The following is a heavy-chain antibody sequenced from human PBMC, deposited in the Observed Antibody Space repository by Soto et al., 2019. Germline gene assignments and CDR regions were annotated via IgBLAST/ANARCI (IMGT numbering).Heavy chain of an antibody. V-gene: IGHV1-69*08. J-gene: IGHJ4*02. D-gene: IGHD2-15*01. Sequence: QVQLVQSGAEVKKPGSSVKVSCKASGGTFSSYTISWVRQAPGQGLEWMGRIIPILGIANYAQKFQGRVTITADKSTSTAYMELSRLRSEDTAVYYCARDAYGGNGFDYWGQGTLVTVSS. CDR1: GGTFSSYT. CDR3: ARDAYGGNGFDY. CDR2: IIPILGIA.